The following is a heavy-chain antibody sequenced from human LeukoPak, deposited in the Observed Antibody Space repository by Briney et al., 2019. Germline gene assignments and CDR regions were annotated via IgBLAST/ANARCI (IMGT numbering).Heavy chain of an antibody. CDR3: ARDLNSGGLAGGDI. Sequence: PSETLSLTCTVSGGAITSSGFFWGWIRQPPGKGLEWIGSIYYTGSTHYNPSLKSRVTISVDTSKNQFSLRLSSVTAADTAVYYCARDLNSGGLAGGDIWGQGTMVTVSS. CDR2: IYYTGST. J-gene: IGHJ3*02. V-gene: IGHV4-39*02. D-gene: IGHD6-19*01. CDR1: GGAITSSGFF.